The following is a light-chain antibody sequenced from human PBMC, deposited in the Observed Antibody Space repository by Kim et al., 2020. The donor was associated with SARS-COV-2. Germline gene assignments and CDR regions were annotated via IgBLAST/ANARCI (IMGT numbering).Light chain of an antibody. V-gene: IGLV10-54*01. CDR1: RNKVGNQG. CDR2: RNN. J-gene: IGLJ3*02. CDR3: SAWDSSLSAWV. Sequence: RQTATRTCTGNRNKVGNQGAAWLQQHQGHPPKLLSYRNNNRPSGISERLSASRSGNTASLTITGLQPEDEADYYCSAWDSSLSAWVFGGGTQLTVL.